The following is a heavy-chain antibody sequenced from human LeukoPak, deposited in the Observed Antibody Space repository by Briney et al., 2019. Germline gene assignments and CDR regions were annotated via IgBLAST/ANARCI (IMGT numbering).Heavy chain of an antibody. CDR3: AKGFLYYYDSSGYTDY. V-gene: IGHV3-23*01. Sequence: PGGSLRLSCAASGFTFSSYAMSWVRQAPGKGLEWVSAISGSGGSTYYADSAKGRFTISRDNSKNTLYLQMNSLRAEDTAVYYCAKGFLYYYDSSGYTDYWGQGTLVTVSS. CDR2: ISGSGGST. D-gene: IGHD3-22*01. CDR1: GFTFSSYA. J-gene: IGHJ4*02.